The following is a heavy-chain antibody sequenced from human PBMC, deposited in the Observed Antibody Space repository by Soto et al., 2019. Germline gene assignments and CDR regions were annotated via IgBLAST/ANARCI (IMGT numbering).Heavy chain of an antibody. D-gene: IGHD1-1*01. Sequence: GGSLRLSCSFSGFTSGDYGLTWDRQAPGKGLEWVGFTTSPAYGGTTEYAASVKGRLIISRDDSKSVAYLQMNSLQTEDTAIYYCSTDGNYYGLDVWRRGTTVTVSS. CDR2: TTSPAYGGTT. V-gene: IGHV3-49*04. CDR1: GFTSGDYG. J-gene: IGHJ6*02. CDR3: STDGNYYGLDV.